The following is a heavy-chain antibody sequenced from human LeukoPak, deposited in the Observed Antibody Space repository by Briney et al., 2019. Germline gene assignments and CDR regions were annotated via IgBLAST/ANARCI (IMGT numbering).Heavy chain of an antibody. J-gene: IGHJ4*02. CDR2: ISSSSSYI. CDR1: GFTVSSNY. Sequence: PGGSLRLSCAASGFTVSSNYMNWVRQAPGKGLEWVSSISSSSSYIYYADSVKGRFTISRDNAKNSLYLQMNSLRAEDTAVYYCARTTVVTPDDYWGQGTLVTVSS. V-gene: IGHV3-21*01. D-gene: IGHD4-23*01. CDR3: ARTTVVTPDDY.